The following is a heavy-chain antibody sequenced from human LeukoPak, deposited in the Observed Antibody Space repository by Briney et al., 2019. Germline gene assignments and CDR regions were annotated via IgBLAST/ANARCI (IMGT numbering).Heavy chain of an antibody. D-gene: IGHD1-1*01. J-gene: IGHJ4*02. V-gene: IGHV1-8*01. Sequence: ASVKVSCKASGYTFTSYDINWVRQATGQGLEWMGWMNPNSGNTGYAQKFQGRVTMTRNTSISTAYMELSSLRSEDTAVYYRARGRGRHNWNRRYFDYWGQGTLVTVSS. CDR2: MNPNSGNT. CDR3: ARGRGRHNWNRRYFDY. CDR1: GYTFTSYD.